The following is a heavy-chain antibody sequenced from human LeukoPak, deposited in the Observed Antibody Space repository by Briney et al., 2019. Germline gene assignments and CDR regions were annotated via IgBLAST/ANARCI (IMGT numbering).Heavy chain of an antibody. CDR2: IIPIFGAA. CDR1: GGTFSSYA. Sequence: ASVKVSCKASGGTFSSYAISWVRQAPGQGLEWMGGIIPIFGAANYAQKFQGRVTITADESTSTAYMELSSLRSEDTAVYYCARADDILTAQSCGYYYYGMDVWGQGTTVTVSS. J-gene: IGHJ6*02. V-gene: IGHV1-69*13. CDR3: ARADDILTAQSCGYYYYGMDV. D-gene: IGHD3-9*01.